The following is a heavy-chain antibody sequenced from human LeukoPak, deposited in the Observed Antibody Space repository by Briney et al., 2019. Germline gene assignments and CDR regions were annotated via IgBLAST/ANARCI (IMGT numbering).Heavy chain of an antibody. CDR1: GDSISSSNW. CDR3: TRAGYCTNTSCYVIDY. J-gene: IGHJ4*02. D-gene: IGHD2-2*01. CDR2: IFHSGSI. V-gene: IGHV4-4*02. Sequence: SETLSLTCAVSGDSISSSNWWSWVRQPPGKGLEWIGEIFHSGSINYNPSLKSRVTISVDKSKNQFSLKLTSVTAADTTVYYCTRAGYCTNTSCYVIDYWGQGTLVTVSS.